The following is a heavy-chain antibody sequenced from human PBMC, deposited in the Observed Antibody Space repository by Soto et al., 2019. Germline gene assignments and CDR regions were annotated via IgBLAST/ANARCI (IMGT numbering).Heavy chain of an antibody. Sequence: ASVKVSCKASGYTFTSYGISWVRQAPGQGLEWMGWISAYNGNTNYAQKLQGRVTMTTDTSTSTAYMELRSLRSDDTAVYYCAREGYYDSSGYRADFDYWGQGTLVTV. J-gene: IGHJ4*02. V-gene: IGHV1-18*01. D-gene: IGHD3-22*01. CDR3: AREGYYDSSGYRADFDY. CDR2: ISAYNGNT. CDR1: GYTFTSYG.